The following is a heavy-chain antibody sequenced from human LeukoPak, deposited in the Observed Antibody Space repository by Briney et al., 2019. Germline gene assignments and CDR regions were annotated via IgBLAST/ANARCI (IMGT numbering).Heavy chain of an antibody. Sequence: GGSLRLSCAASGFTVSSNYMSWVRQAPGKGLEWVSAISGSGGSTYYADSVKGRFTISRDNSKNTLYLQMNSLRAEDTAVYYCAKKDSSGYYYNYWGQGTLVTVSS. D-gene: IGHD3-22*01. CDR3: AKKDSSGYYYNY. V-gene: IGHV3-23*01. CDR1: GFTVSSNY. J-gene: IGHJ4*02. CDR2: ISGSGGST.